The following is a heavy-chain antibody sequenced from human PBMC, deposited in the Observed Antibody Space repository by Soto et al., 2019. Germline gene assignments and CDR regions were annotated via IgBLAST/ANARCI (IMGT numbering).Heavy chain of an antibody. J-gene: IGHJ4*02. V-gene: IGHV3-33*01. Sequence: QVQLVESGGGVVQPGRSLRLSCAASGFTFSSYGMHWVRQAPGKGLEWVALIWYDGSNKYYEDPVKGRFTISRDNSKNTLYLQMNSLRAEDTAVYYCAREGYSSSWYYGDYWGQGTLVTVSS. CDR1: GFTFSSYG. CDR2: IWYDGSNK. CDR3: AREGYSSSWYYGDY. D-gene: IGHD6-13*01.